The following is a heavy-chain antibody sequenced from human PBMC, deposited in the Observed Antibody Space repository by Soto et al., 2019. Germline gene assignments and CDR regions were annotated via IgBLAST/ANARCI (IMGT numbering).Heavy chain of an antibody. Sequence: GGSLRLSCAASGFTFSSYAMSWVRQSPGKGLEWVSGISGSGSSTYYADSVKGRFTISRDNSKNTLYLQMNSLRAEDTAVYYCARRNWNYGAFDIWGQGTMVTVSS. J-gene: IGHJ3*02. CDR1: GFTFSSYA. D-gene: IGHD1-7*01. V-gene: IGHV3-23*01. CDR2: ISGSGSST. CDR3: ARRNWNYGAFDI.